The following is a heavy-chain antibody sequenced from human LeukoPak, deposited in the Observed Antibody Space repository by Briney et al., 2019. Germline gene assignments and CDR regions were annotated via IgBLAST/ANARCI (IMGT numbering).Heavy chain of an antibody. CDR2: ISYDGSNK. CDR1: GFTFSSCA. CDR3: ARGDYDILTGYSY. V-gene: IGHV3-30*04. J-gene: IGHJ4*02. D-gene: IGHD3-9*01. Sequence: PGRSLRLSCAASGFTFSSCAMHWVRQAPGKGLEWVAVISYDGSNKYYADSVKGRFTISRDNSKNTLYLQMNSLRAEDTAVYYCARGDYDILTGYSYWGQGTLVTVSS.